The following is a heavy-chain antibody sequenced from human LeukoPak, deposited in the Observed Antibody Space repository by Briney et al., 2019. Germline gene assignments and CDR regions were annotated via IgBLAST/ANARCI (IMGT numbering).Heavy chain of an antibody. CDR2: ISYRGST. CDR1: GFTFSHYTLY. V-gene: IGHV4-39*02. CDR3: AKVLGDDLFDAFEI. D-gene: IGHD3-3*01. Sequence: GSLRLSCAASGFTFSHYTLYWVRQPPGKGLEWIGTISYRGSTYYNPSLKSRVTMSKDTSKNHFSLKLSSVTVADVAVYYCAKVLGDDLFDAFEIWGQGRMVTVSS. J-gene: IGHJ3*02.